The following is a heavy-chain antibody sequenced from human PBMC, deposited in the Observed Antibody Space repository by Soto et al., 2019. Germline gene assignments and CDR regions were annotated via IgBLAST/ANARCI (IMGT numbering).Heavy chain of an antibody. CDR3: AKDLPTDIVVVVAESDY. CDR1: GFTFSSYA. J-gene: IGHJ4*02. Sequence: GGSLRLSCAASGFTFSSYAMSWVRQAPGKGLEWVSAISGSGGSTYYADSVKGRFTISRDNSKNTLYLQMNSLRAEDTAVYYCAKDLPTDIVVVVAESDYWGQGTLVTVSS. V-gene: IGHV3-23*01. D-gene: IGHD2-15*01. CDR2: ISGSGGST.